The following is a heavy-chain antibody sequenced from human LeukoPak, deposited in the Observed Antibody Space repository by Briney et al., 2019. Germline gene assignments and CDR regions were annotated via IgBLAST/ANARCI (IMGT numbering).Heavy chain of an antibody. V-gene: IGHV3-53*04. CDR1: GFTVSSNY. D-gene: IGHD3-22*01. CDR2: IYSGGST. Sequence: PGGSLRLSCAASGFTVSSNYMSWVHQAPGKGLEWVSVIYSGGSTYYADSVRGRFTISSHNSKNTLYLQMNRLRAEDTAVYYCARDAKRSRSSGFFYWGQGTLVTVSS. J-gene: IGHJ4*02. CDR3: ARDAKRSRSSGFFY.